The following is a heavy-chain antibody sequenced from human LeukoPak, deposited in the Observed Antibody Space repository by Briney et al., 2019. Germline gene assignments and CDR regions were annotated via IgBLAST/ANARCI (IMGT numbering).Heavy chain of an antibody. CDR3: AGVAQWFRDSDAFDI. J-gene: IGHJ3*02. D-gene: IGHD3-10*01. V-gene: IGHV4-59*12. Sequence: SETLSLTCTVSGGSISSYYWSWIRQPPGKGLEWIGYIYYSGSTNYNPSLKSRVTISVDTSKNQFSLKMKPVTAAETAEYCLAGVAQWFRDSDAFDIGGQGTMVTVSS. CDR1: GGSISSYY. CDR2: IYYSGST.